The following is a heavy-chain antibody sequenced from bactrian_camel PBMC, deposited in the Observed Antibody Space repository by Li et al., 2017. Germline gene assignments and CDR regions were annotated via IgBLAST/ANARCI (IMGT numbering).Heavy chain of an antibody. CDR2: INTGDGST. V-gene: IGHV3S1*01. CDR3: AAARYRCGGVAGLRGSKY. J-gene: IGHJ4*01. Sequence: VQLVESGGGSVQAGGSLRLSCAASGYTYSSYCMGWFRQAPGKEREGVAAINTGDGSTYYADSVKGRFTISRDNAKNTVYLQMNNLKPEDTAMYYCAAARYRCGGVAGLRGSKYWGQGTQVTVS. CDR1: GYTYSSYC. D-gene: IGHD6*01.